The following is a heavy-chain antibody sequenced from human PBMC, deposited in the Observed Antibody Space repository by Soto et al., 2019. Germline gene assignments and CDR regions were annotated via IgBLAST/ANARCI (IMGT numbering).Heavy chain of an antibody. J-gene: IGHJ6*03. CDR3: ASLGGDYKVDYYYYMDV. D-gene: IGHD4-17*01. CDR1: GYTFTSYY. CDR2: INPSGGST. V-gene: IGHV1-46*03. Sequence: GASVKVSCKASGYTFTSYYMHWVRRAPGQGLEWMGIINPSGGSTSYAQKFQGRVTMTRDTSTSTVYMELSSLRSEDTAVYYCASLGGDYKVDYYYYMDVWGKGTTVTVSS.